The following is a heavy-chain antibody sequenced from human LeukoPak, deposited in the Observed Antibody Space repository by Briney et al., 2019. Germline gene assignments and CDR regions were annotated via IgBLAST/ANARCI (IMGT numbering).Heavy chain of an antibody. CDR1: GFTFSNYW. J-gene: IGHJ4*02. CDR3: ARVTAVAGTSVGVDA. V-gene: IGHV3-74*01. CDR2: INSDASVT. D-gene: IGHD6-19*01. Sequence: GGSLRLSCAASGFTFSNYWMHWVRQTPGKGLVWVSRINSDASVTTYADSVKGRYTISRDNAKNTLYLQMNSLRAEDTAVYYCARVTAVAGTSVGVDAWGQGILVTVS.